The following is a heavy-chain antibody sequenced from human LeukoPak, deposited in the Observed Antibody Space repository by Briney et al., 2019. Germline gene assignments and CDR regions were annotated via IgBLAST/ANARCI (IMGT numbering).Heavy chain of an antibody. V-gene: IGHV3-9*01. Sequence: GRSLRLSCAASGFTFDDYAMHWVRQAPGKGLEWVSGISWNSGSIGYADSVKGRFTISRDNAKNSLYLQMNSLRAEDTALYCCAKDTGPGYYYYGMDVWGQGTTVTVSS. CDR3: AKDTGPGYYYYGMDV. CDR2: ISWNSGSI. CDR1: GFTFDDYA. J-gene: IGHJ6*02. D-gene: IGHD1-14*01.